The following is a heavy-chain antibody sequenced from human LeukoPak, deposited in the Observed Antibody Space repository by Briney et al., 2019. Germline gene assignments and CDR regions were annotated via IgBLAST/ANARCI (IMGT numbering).Heavy chain of an antibody. V-gene: IGHV1-46*01. CDR2: IHPDGETS. CDR1: GYTFTSYA. CDR3: ARETIAAGKNFDY. D-gene: IGHD6-25*01. J-gene: IGHJ4*02. Sequence: ASVKVSCKASGYTFTSYAMNWVRQAPGQGVEWMGTIHPDGETSTYAQTFQGRLTMTRDTSTGTFYMDLSGLRSEDTAVYFCARETIAAGKNFDYWGRGTQVTVSS.